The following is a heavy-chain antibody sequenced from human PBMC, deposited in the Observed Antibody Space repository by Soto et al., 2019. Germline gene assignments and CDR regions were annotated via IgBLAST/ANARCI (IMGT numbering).Heavy chain of an antibody. D-gene: IGHD2-2*01. V-gene: IGHV1-8*01. J-gene: IGHJ3*02. CDR3: ARAIVVVPAAPLWAFDI. Sequence: ASVKVSCKASGYTFTSYDINLVRQATGQGLEWMGWMNPNSGNTGYAQKLQGRVTMTRNTSISTAYMELSSLRSEDTAVYYCARAIVVVPAAPLWAFDIWGQGTMVTVSS. CDR1: GYTFTSYD. CDR2: MNPNSGNT.